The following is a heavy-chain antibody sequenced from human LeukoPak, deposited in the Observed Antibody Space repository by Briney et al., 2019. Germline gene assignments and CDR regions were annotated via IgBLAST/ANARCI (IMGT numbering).Heavy chain of an antibody. V-gene: IGHV1-2*02. Sequence: ASVKVSCKASGYTFTGYYMHWVRQAPGQGLEWMGWINPNSGGTNYAQKFQGRVTMTRDTSISTAYMELSRLRSDDTAVYYCARDFLYCSSTSCLRGYSYGYWFDYWGQGTLGTVSS. J-gene: IGHJ4*02. D-gene: IGHD2-2*01. CDR3: ARDFLYCSSTSCLRGYSYGYWFDY. CDR1: GYTFTGYY. CDR2: INPNSGGT.